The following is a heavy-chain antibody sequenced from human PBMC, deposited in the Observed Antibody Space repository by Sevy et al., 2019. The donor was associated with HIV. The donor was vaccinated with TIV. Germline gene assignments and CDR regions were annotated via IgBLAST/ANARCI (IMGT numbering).Heavy chain of an antibody. Sequence: SETLSLTCTVSGGSITSLYWNWIRQPPGKGLEWIANIYYSCHINYNPSLKSRVTLSLDTSKNQFSLRLSSVTAADTAMYYCAGENAWGRGYSWGQGTLVTVSS. V-gene: IGHV4-59*11. CDR2: IYYSCHI. D-gene: IGHD1-26*01. CDR1: GGSITSLY. CDR3: AGENAWGRGYS. J-gene: IGHJ4*02.